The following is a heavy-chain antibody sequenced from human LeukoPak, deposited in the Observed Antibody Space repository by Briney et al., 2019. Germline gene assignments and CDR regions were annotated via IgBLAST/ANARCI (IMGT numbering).Heavy chain of an antibody. D-gene: IGHD1-1*01. CDR2: IYYSGST. CDR3: ARWTGTTGWIDY. CDR1: GGSISSGDYY. V-gene: IGHV4-30-4*08. J-gene: IGHJ4*02. Sequence: SETLSLTCTVSGGSISSGDYYWSWIRQPQGKGLEWIGYIYYSGSTYYNPSLKSRVTISVDTSKNQFSLKLSSVTAADTAVYYCARWTGTTGWIDYWGQGTLVTVSS.